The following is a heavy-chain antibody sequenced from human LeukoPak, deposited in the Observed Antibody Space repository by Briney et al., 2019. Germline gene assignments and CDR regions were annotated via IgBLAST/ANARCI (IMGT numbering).Heavy chain of an antibody. V-gene: IGHV3-73*01. CDR3: IRGAASGSYYGFDV. D-gene: IGHD1-26*01. J-gene: IGHJ6*02. Sequence: PGGSLRLYCAASGFTFSGSTMHWVRQASGKGLEWVGRIRSKANNYATAYATSVKGRFTLSRDDSKNTAYLQMNSLKTEDTAVYYCIRGAASGSYYGFDVWGQGATVTVSS. CDR2: IRSKANNYAT. CDR1: GFTFSGST.